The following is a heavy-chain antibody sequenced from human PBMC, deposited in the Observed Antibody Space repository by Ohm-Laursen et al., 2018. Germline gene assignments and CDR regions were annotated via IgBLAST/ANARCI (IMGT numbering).Heavy chain of an antibody. CDR3: ARAVIGHIAWFDP. CDR1: GDSISSGGYY. V-gene: IGHV4-61*08. J-gene: IGHJ5*02. Sequence: GTLSLTCTVSGDSISSGGYYWSWIRQHPGKGLEWIGYIHYSGSTNYNPSLKSRVTISVDTSKNQFSLKLSSVTAADTAVYYCARAVIGHIAWFDPWGQGTLVTVSS. CDR2: IHYSGST. D-gene: IGHD2-21*01.